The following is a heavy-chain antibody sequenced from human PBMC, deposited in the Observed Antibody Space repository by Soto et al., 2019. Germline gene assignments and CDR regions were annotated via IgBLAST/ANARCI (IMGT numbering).Heavy chain of an antibody. Sequence: LSETLSLPCTVSGGSISSGGYYWSWIRQHPGKGLEWMGYIYYSGSTYYNPSLKSRVTISVDTSKNQFSLKLSSVTAADTAVYYCARSSKFLESLYYYYGMDVWGQGTTVTVSS. V-gene: IGHV4-31*03. CDR1: GGSISSGGYY. CDR3: ARSSKFLESLYYYYGMDV. D-gene: IGHD3-3*01. CDR2: IYYSGST. J-gene: IGHJ6*02.